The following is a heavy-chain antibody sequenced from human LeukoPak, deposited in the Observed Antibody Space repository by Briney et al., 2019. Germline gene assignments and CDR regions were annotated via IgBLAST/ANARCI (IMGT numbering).Heavy chain of an antibody. CDR1: GGSISSGGYY. CDR2: IYYSGST. Sequence: SETLSLTCTVSGGSISSGGYYWSWIRQHPGKGLEWIGYIYYSGSTYYNPSLKSRVTISLDTSKNQFSLKLSSVTAADTAMFYCARSSSGTSSIDSWGQGTLVTVSS. J-gene: IGHJ4*02. D-gene: IGHD1-26*01. CDR3: ARSSSGTSSIDS. V-gene: IGHV4-31*03.